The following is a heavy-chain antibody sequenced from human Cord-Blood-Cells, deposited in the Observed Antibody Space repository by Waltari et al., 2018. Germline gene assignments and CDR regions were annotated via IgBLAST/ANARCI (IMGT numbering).Heavy chain of an antibody. D-gene: IGHD6-19*01. Sequence: QVQLVQSGAEVKKPGSSVKVSCKASGGTFSRYAISWVRQSPGQGLEWMGGIIPIFGTANYAQKFQGRVTITADESTSTAYMELSSLRSEDTAVYYCARVGLSRSGWHLLDYWGQGTLVTVSS. CDR2: IIPIFGTA. CDR3: ARVGLSRSGWHLLDY. J-gene: IGHJ4*02. CDR1: GGTFSRYA. V-gene: IGHV1-69*01.